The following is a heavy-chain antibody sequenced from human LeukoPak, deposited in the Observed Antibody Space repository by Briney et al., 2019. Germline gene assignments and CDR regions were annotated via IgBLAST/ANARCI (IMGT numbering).Heavy chain of an antibody. D-gene: IGHD3-22*01. V-gene: IGHV4-59*01. CDR1: GGSINSYY. CDR2: IYYTGNT. CDR3: AREDSSGYNDY. Sequence: PSETLSLTCTVSGGSINSYYWSWIRQPPGKGLEWIGYIYYTGNTRYNPSIKSRVTISVDTSKNQFSLKLSSVTAADTAVYYCAREDSSGYNDYWGQGTLVTASS. J-gene: IGHJ4*02.